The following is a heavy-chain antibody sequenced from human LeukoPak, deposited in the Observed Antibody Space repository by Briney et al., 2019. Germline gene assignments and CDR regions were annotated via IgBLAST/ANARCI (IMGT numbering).Heavy chain of an antibody. CDR3: ATNGRSYYYGSGSYPGVRAYYYYYMDV. CDR1: GFTFSSYA. Sequence: GGSLRLSCAASGFTFSSYAMHWVRQAPGKGLEYVSAISSNGGSTYYANSVKGRFTISRDNSKNTLYLQMGSLRAEDMAVYYCATNGRSYYYGSGSYPGVRAYYYYYMDVWGKGTTVTVSS. J-gene: IGHJ6*03. D-gene: IGHD3-10*01. CDR2: ISSNGGST. V-gene: IGHV3-64*01.